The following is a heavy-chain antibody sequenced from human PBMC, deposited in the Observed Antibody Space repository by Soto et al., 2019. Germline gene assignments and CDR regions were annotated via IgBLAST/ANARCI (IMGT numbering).Heavy chain of an antibody. CDR3: ANLLNVAAAGTPHYYGVDV. D-gene: IGHD6-13*01. V-gene: IGHV3-30*04. CDR1: GFSFSVYP. J-gene: IGHJ6*02. Sequence: VQVEESGGGLVLPGGSLRLSCTVSGFSFSVYPMNWVRQAPGKGLEWVAFISFDGSKTYYSDSVKGRFTISRDNSKNTVSLQMNNLRPGDAAVYHCANLLNVAAAGTPHYYGVDVWGQGTTVTVS. CDR2: ISFDGSKT.